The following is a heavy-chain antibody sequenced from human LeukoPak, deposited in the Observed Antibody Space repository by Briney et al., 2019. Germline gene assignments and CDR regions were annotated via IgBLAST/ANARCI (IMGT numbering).Heavy chain of an antibody. D-gene: IGHD3-10*01. Sequence: KRGESLKISCKASGYTFANYWIGWVRQMPGKGLEWMGIIFPADSDPRYSPSFQGQVTISVDKSINTAYLQWSSLKASDTAMYYCLKPNHFYDSGNFDSWAQGTLVTVSS. CDR3: LKPNHFYDSGNFDS. CDR1: GYTFANYW. J-gene: IGHJ4*02. V-gene: IGHV5-51*01. CDR2: IFPADSDP.